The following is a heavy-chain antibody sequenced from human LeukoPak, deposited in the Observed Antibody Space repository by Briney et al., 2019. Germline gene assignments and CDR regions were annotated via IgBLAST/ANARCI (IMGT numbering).Heavy chain of an antibody. CDR2: ISSSSSYI. Sequence: GGSLRLSCAASGFTFSSYSMNWVRQAPGKGLEWVSSISSSSSYIYYADSVKGRCTISRDNAKNSLYLQRNSLRAEDTAVYYCARVFGGVTDYWGQGTLVTVSS. D-gene: IGHD3-16*01. CDR1: GFTFSSYS. J-gene: IGHJ4*02. CDR3: ARVFGGVTDY. V-gene: IGHV3-21*01.